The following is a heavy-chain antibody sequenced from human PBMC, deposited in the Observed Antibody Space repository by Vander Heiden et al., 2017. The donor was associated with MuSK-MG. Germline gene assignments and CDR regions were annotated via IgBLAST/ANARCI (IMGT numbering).Heavy chain of an antibody. D-gene: IGHD4-17*01. J-gene: IGHJ3*02. CDR1: GFTFSSYD. CDR2: IGTAGDT. V-gene: IGHV3-13*04. Sequence: EVQLVESGGGWVQPGGSLRLSCAASGFTFSSYDMHWVRQATGKGLEGVSAIGTAGDTYYPGSVKGRFTISRENAKNSLYLQMNSLRAGDTAVYYCARQDYGRKYAFDIWGQGTMVTVSS. CDR3: ARQDYGRKYAFDI.